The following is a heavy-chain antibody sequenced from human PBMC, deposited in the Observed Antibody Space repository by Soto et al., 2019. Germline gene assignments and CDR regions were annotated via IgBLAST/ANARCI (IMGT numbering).Heavy chain of an antibody. D-gene: IGHD6-19*01. V-gene: IGHV4-39*01. CDR3: ASSQEAVAGPVDAFDI. CDR1: GGSISSSSYY. CDR2: IYYSGST. J-gene: IGHJ3*02. Sequence: QLQLQESGPGLVKPSETLSLTCTVSGGSISSSSYYWGWIRQPPGKGLEWIGSIYYSGSTYYNPSLKSRVTISVDTSKNQFSLKLSSVTAADTAVYYCASSQEAVAGPVDAFDIWGQGTMVTVSS.